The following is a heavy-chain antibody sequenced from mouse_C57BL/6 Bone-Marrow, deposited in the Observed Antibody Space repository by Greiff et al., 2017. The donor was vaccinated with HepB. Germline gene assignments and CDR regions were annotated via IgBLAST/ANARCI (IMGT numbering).Heavy chain of an antibody. D-gene: IGHD2-4*01. V-gene: IGHV1-50*01. Sequence: QVQLKHPGAELVKPGASVKLSCKASGYTFTSYWMQWVKQRPGQGLEWIGEIDPSDSYTNYNQKFKGKATLTVDTSSSTAYMQLSSLTSEDSAVYYCANYDYDGYAMDYWGQGTSVTVSS. CDR2: IDPSDSYT. J-gene: IGHJ4*01. CDR3: ANYDYDGYAMDY. CDR1: GYTFTSYW.